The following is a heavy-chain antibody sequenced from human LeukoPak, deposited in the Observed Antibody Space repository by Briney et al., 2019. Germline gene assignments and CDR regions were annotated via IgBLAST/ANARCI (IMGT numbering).Heavy chain of an antibody. Sequence: APVKVSCKASGYTFTDHYMYWVRQAPGQGLEWMGWINPNSGGTNYAQNFQGRVTMTRDTSISTAYMELSSLRSDDTAVYYCARDYGGNTDAFDIWGQGTMLIVSS. CDR2: INPNSGGT. V-gene: IGHV1-2*02. J-gene: IGHJ3*02. D-gene: IGHD4-23*01. CDR1: GYTFTDHY. CDR3: ARDYGGNTDAFDI.